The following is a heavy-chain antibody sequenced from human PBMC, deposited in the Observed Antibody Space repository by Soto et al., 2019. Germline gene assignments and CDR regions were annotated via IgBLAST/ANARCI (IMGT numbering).Heavy chain of an antibody. CDR1: ACTFSRFA. J-gene: IGHJ5*02. D-gene: IGHD3-10*01. V-gene: IGHV3-23*01. CDR2: ISGGGANT. Sequence: EVQLLEPGGGLVQPGGSLRLSCAASACTFSRFAMSWVRHTPGNGLEWVSAISGGGANTFYADSVQGRFTTSRDNSKNTLYLQMNGLRVEDTAVYYCAKGLSGSGAYQWFEPWGQGTLVTVSS. CDR3: AKGLSGSGAYQWFEP.